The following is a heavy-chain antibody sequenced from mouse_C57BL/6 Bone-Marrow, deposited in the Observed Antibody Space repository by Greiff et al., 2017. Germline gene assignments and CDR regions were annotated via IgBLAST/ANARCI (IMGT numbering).Heavy chain of an antibody. V-gene: IGHV1-5*01. CDR3: TRSFDGYYTWFAY. CDR1: GYTFTSYW. Sequence: VQLQQSGTVLARPGASVKMSCKTSGYTFTSYWMHWVKQRPGQGLEWIGAIYPGNSDTSSNQKFKGKDKLTAVTSASTAYMELSSLTNEDAAVYYCTRSFDGYYTWFAYWGQGTLVTVSA. D-gene: IGHD2-3*01. J-gene: IGHJ3*01. CDR2: IYPGNSDT.